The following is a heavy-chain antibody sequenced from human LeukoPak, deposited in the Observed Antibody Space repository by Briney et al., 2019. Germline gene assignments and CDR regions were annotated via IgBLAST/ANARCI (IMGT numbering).Heavy chain of an antibody. V-gene: IGHV4-39*07. CDR1: GGSISSSSYY. Sequence: SETLSLTCTVSGGSISSSSYYWGWIRQPPGKGLEWIGSIYYNGSTYYNPSLKSRVTISVDTSKNQFSLKLRSVTAADTALYYCASTSPKYYYESSGYSSLFDNWGQGTLVTVSS. J-gene: IGHJ4*02. D-gene: IGHD3-22*01. CDR3: ASTSPKYYYESSGYSSLFDN. CDR2: IYYNGST.